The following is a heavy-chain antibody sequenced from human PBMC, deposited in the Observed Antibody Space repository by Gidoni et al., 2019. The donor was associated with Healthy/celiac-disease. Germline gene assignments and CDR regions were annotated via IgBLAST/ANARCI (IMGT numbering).Heavy chain of an antibody. CDR3: ARDPSPDYGGNWFDP. D-gene: IGHD4-17*01. J-gene: IGHJ5*02. V-gene: IGHV1-18*04. CDR1: GYTFTSYV. CDR2: ISAYNGNT. Sequence: QVQLVQSGAEVKKPGASVKVSCKSSGYTFTSYVISWVRQAPGQGLEWMGWISAYNGNTNYAQKLQGRVTMTTDTSTSTAYMELRSLRSDDTAVYYCARDPSPDYGGNWFDPWGQGTLVTVSS.